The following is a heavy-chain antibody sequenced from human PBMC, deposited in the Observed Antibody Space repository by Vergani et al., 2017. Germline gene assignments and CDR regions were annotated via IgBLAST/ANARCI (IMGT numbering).Heavy chain of an antibody. V-gene: IGHV4-38-2*02. CDR3: GVIMVRSPRPDNWFDS. D-gene: IGHD3-10*01. J-gene: IGHJ5*01. CDR2: MFHTGEA. CDR1: GYSISGGFY. Sequence: QIQLQESGPGLVKPSETLSLTCSVSGYSISGGFYWAWIRQTPEKGLEWIGGMFHTGEASNSPSLQSRVAFSMDTSKNQFSLQLTSVTAADTAVYFCGVIMVRSPRPDNWFDSWGRGTLVTVSS.